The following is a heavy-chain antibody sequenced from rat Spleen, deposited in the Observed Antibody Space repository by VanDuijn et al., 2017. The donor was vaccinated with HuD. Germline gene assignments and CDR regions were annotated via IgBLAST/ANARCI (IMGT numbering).Heavy chain of an antibody. Sequence: EVQLVESGGGLVQPGRSLKLSCAASGFTFSSFPMAWVRQAPKKGLEWVATISYDGSSTYYRDSVKGRFTISRDNAKSTLYLQMDSLRSEDTATYYCARHNSGYGYMDAWGQGASVTVSS. CDR1: GFTFSSFP. V-gene: IGHV5-7*01. CDR3: ARHNSGYGYMDA. D-gene: IGHD4-3*01. J-gene: IGHJ4*01. CDR2: ISYDGSST.